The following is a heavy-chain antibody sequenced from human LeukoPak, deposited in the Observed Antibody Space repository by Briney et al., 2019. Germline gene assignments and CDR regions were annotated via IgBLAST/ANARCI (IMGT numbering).Heavy chain of an antibody. J-gene: IGHJ6*02. V-gene: IGHV1-69*13. CDR3: ARALMVAGTNYYYGMDV. CDR1: GGTFSSYA. D-gene: IGHD6-19*01. Sequence: SVTVSCTASGGTFSSYAISWVRQAPGQGLEWMGGIIPIFGTANYAQKFQGRVTITADESTSTAYMELSSLRSEDTAVYYCARALMVAGTNYYYGMDVWGQGTTVTVSS. CDR2: IIPIFGTA.